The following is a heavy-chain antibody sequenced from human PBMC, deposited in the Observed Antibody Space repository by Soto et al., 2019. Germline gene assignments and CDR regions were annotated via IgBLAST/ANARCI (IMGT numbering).Heavy chain of an antibody. CDR2: IYHSGST. CDR3: ARHGMDYYDSSGYYYSPYYFDY. Sequence: SETLSLTCPVSGGSISSGSYSWSWIRQPPGKGLEGIGYIYHSGSTYYNPSLKSRVTISVDTSKNQYSLKLSSVTAADTAVYYCARHGMDYYDSSGYYYSPYYFDYWGEGTVVTVSS. CDR1: GGSISSGSYS. J-gene: IGHJ4*02. D-gene: IGHD3-22*01. V-gene: IGHV4-30-2*01.